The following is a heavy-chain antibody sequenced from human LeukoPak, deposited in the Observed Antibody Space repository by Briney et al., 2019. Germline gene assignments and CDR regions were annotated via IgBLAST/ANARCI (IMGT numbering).Heavy chain of an antibody. V-gene: IGHV4-59*08. CDR3: ASFSWGSGSYHREAIWSWFDP. D-gene: IGHD3-10*01. CDR2: ISNSGNT. Sequence: SETLSLTCTVSGGSISGFYWSWIRQPPGKGLEWVGYISNSGNTNYNPSLKSRVTMSVDTSKNQFSLKLSSVAAADTAVYYCASFSWGSGSYHREAIWSWFDPWGQGTLVTVSS. J-gene: IGHJ5*02. CDR1: GGSISGFY.